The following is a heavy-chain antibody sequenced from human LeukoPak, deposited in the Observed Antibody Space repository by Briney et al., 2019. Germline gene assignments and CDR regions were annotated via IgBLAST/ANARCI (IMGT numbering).Heavy chain of an antibody. CDR2: ISSSGGST. J-gene: IGHJ4*02. D-gene: IGHD1-26*01. CDR3: ANDLVGATMADY. V-gene: IGHV3-23*01. Sequence: GGSLRLSCAASGFTFSSYAMSWVCQAPGKGLEWVSAISSSGGSTYYADSVKGRFTISRDNSENTLYLQMNSLRAEDTAVYYCANDLVGATMADYWGQGTLVTVSS. CDR1: GFTFSSYA.